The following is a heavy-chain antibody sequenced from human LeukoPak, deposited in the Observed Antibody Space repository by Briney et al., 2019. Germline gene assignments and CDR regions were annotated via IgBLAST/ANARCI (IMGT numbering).Heavy chain of an antibody. V-gene: IGHV4-61*02. Sequence: SETLSLTCTVSGGSISSGSYYWSWIRQPAGKGLEWIGRIYTSGSTNYNPSLKSRVTISVDTSKNQLSLKLSSVTAADTAVYYCARARLGIKLSKRYSSNAFDIWGQETMVTVSS. J-gene: IGHJ3*02. CDR2: IYTSGST. CDR3: ARARLGIKLSKRYSSNAFDI. CDR1: GGSISSGSYY. D-gene: IGHD1-26*01.